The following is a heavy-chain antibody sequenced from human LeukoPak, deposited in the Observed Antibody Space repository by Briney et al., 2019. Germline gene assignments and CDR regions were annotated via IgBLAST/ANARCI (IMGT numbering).Heavy chain of an antibody. Sequence: GGSLRLSCAASGFTFSNYGLNWVRQAPGEGLEWVSYIGPSGSTIFYADSVKGRFTVSRDNAKKSLYLQMDSLRADDTAVYYCERDISAAGHYYHYYTMDVWGQGTTVTVSS. CDR2: IGPSGSTI. D-gene: IGHD2/OR15-2a*01. V-gene: IGHV3-48*04. CDR1: GFTFSNYG. J-gene: IGHJ6*02. CDR3: ERDISAAGHYYHYYTMDV.